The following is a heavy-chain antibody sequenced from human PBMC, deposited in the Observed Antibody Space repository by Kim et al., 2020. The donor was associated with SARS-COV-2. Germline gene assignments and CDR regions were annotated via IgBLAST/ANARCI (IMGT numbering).Heavy chain of an antibody. CDR2: GRT. D-gene: IGHD1-1*01. Sequence: GRTTYAQKFQGRVTRTRDTSTSTVYMELSSLKSDDTAVYYCARDPGYGYWGQGTLVTVSS. J-gene: IGHJ4*02. V-gene: IGHV1-46*01. CDR3: ARDPGYGY.